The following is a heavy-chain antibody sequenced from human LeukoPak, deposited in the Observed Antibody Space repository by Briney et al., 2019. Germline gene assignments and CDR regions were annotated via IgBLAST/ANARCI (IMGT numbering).Heavy chain of an antibody. CDR3: ARGRDGYNYRDAFDI. Sequence: SETLSLTCTVSGGSISSGSYYWSWIRQPAGKGLEWIGRIYTSGSTNYNPSLKSRVTISVDTSKNQFSLKLSSVTAADTAVYCCARGRDGYNYRDAFDIWGQGTMVTVSS. J-gene: IGHJ3*02. CDR1: GGSISSGSYY. CDR2: IYTSGST. V-gene: IGHV4-61*02. D-gene: IGHD5-24*01.